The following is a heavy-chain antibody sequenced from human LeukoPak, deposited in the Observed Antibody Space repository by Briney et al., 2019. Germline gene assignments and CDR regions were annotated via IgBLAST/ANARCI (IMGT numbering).Heavy chain of an antibody. CDR2: INSDGTST. CDR1: GFTFSSYW. V-gene: IGHV3-74*01. J-gene: IGHJ6*02. CDR3: VRGGGADRPYGLDV. Sequence: GGCLRLSCAAFGFTFSSYWIHWVRQAPGKGPVWVSRINSDGTSTTYADPVKGRFTISRDSAKNTVYLQMNSLRAEDTAVYYCVRGGGADRPYGLDVWGQGTTVTVSS. D-gene: IGHD6-6*01.